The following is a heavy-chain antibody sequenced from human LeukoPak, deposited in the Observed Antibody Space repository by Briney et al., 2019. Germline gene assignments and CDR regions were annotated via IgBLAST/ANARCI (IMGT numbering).Heavy chain of an antibody. CDR2: INHSGST. CDR3: ARESGYGGPFDY. V-gene: IGHV4-34*01. Sequence: SETLSLTCAVYGGSFSGYYWSWIRQPPGKGLEWIGEINHSGSTNYNPSLKSRVTISVDTSKNQFSLKLSSVTAADTAVYYCARESGYGGPFDYWGQGTLVTVSS. D-gene: IGHD4-23*01. CDR1: GGSFSGYY. J-gene: IGHJ4*02.